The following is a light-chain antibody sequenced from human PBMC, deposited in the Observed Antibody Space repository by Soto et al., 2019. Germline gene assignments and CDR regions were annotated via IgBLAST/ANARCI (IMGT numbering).Light chain of an antibody. CDR1: QSVRSNY. Sequence: EIVLTQSPGTLSLSPGERATLSCRASQSVRSNYLAWYQQKPGRAPRLLIYNSKTRATGVPDRFSGSGSETDFTLTISRLEPEDFALYYCQQYRDLPQTFGQGTKVEMK. CDR3: QQYRDLPQT. V-gene: IGKV3-20*01. J-gene: IGKJ1*01. CDR2: NSK.